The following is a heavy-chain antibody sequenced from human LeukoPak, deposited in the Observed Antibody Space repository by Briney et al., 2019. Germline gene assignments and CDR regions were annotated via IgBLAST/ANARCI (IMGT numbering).Heavy chain of an antibody. Sequence: SKTLSLTCTVSGVSISSYYWSWIRQPPGKGLEWVGHFYSGGSTNYNPSLKSRVTVSLDTSKNQVSLKLGSVTAADTAVYYRARGTLFGMVINWDYWGQGTLVTVSS. CDR1: GVSISSYY. CDR2: FYSGGST. J-gene: IGHJ4*02. CDR3: ARGTLFGMVINWDY. V-gene: IGHV4-59*01. D-gene: IGHD3-3*01.